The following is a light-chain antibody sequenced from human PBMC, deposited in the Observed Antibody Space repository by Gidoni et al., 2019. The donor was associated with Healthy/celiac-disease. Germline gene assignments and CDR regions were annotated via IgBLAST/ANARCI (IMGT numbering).Light chain of an antibody. V-gene: IGKV3-20*01. CDR2: GAS. Sequence: VLTQSPGTLSLSPGERATLSCRASQSVSSSYLAWYQQKPGQAPRLLIYGASSRATGIPDRFSGSGSGTDFTLTISRLEPEDFAVYYCQQYGSSPRTFGQGTKVEIK. CDR3: QQYGSSPRT. CDR1: QSVSSSY. J-gene: IGKJ1*01.